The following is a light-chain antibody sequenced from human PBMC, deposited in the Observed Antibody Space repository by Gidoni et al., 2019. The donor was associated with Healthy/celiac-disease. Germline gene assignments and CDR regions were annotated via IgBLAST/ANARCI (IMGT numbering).Light chain of an antibody. V-gene: IGKV3-20*01. CDR2: GAS. Sequence: VLTQSPGTLSLSPGERATLSCRASQSVSSSYLAWYQQKPGQAPRLLIYGASSRATGIPDRFSGSGSGTDFTLTISRLEPEDFAVYYCQQYGSSPRTFGQGTKVEIK. CDR3: QQYGSSPRT. CDR1: QSVSSSY. J-gene: IGKJ1*01.